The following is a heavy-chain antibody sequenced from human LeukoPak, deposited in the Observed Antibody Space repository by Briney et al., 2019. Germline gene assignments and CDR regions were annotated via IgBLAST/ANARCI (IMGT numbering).Heavy chain of an antibody. V-gene: IGHV3-74*01. D-gene: IGHD7-27*01. CDR1: GFTFTSYW. Sequence: GGSLRLSCATSGFTFTSYWMHWVRQVAGKGLVWLARVDLGGRRTIKKKSVKGRFTISRDNAKSTVYLQMNSLRVEDTAVYYCIPDLGWGQGTLVTVSS. CDR3: IPDLG. J-gene: IGHJ4*02. CDR2: VDLGGRRT.